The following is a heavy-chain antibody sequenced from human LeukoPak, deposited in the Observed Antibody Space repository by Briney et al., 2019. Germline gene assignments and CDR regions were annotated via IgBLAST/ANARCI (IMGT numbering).Heavy chain of an antibody. J-gene: IGHJ3*01. D-gene: IGHD4-17*01. CDR1: GFTFSGSA. CDR2: ISGSGGTT. Sequence: GGSLRLSCAASGFTFSGSAMHWVRQAPGKGLEWVSAISGSGGTTYFADSVRGRFTISRDNSKNTLYLQMNSLRAEDTAVYYCAKVSTYGDDYHDAFDVWGQGTMVTVSS. CDR3: AKVSTYGDDYHDAFDV. V-gene: IGHV3-23*01.